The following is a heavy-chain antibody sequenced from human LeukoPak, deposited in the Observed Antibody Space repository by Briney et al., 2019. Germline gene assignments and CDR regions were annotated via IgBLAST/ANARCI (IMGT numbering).Heavy chain of an antibody. Sequence: SGGSLRLSCAASGFTFSSYGMHWVRQAPGKGLEWVAVIWYDGSNKYYADSVKGRFTISRDNSKNTLYLQMNSLRAEDTAVYYCARDQDYDSSGYLTYWGQGTLVTASS. CDR2: IWYDGSNK. CDR3: ARDQDYDSSGYLTY. V-gene: IGHV3-33*01. J-gene: IGHJ4*02. CDR1: GFTFSSYG. D-gene: IGHD3-22*01.